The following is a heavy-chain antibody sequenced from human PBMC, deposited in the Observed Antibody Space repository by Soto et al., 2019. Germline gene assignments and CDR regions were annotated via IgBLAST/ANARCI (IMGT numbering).Heavy chain of an antibody. V-gene: IGHV3-30*18. J-gene: IGHJ6*02. D-gene: IGHD1-1*01. CDR3: ANERGTQSQTTNGMDV. CDR2: ISYDGSNK. Sequence: GGSLRLSCAASGFTFSSYGMHWVRQAPGKGLEWVAVISYDGSNKYYADSVKGRFTISRDNSKNTLYLQMNSLRAEDTAVYYCANERGTQSQTTNGMDVWGQGTTVTVSS. CDR1: GFTFSSYG.